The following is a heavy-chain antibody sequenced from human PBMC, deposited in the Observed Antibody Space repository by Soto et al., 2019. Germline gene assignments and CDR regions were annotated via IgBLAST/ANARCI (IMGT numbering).Heavy chain of an antibody. J-gene: IGHJ4*02. D-gene: IGHD6-19*01. CDR3: ARDMWIAVAGRHKTHFGY. CDR1: GFTFSSYS. Sequence: GGSLRLSCAASGFTFSSYSMNWVRQAPGKGLEWVSSISSSSSYIYYADSVKGRFTISRDNAKNSLYLQMNSLRAEDTAVYYCARDMWIAVAGRHKTHFGYWGQGTLVTVSS. V-gene: IGHV3-21*01. CDR2: ISSSSSYI.